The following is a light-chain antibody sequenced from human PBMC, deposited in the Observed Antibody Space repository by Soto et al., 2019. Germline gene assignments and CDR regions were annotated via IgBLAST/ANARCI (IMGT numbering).Light chain of an antibody. Sequence: QSVLTQPASVSGSPGQSITISCTGANSDIGDWNYVSWYQQYPGKAPKVIIYEVNYRPSGVSYRFSGSKSGNTASLTISGLQDEDEADYYCSSFSSGTTLFVFGGGTKVTVL. V-gene: IGLV2-14*01. CDR1: NSDIGDWNY. J-gene: IGLJ1*01. CDR2: EVN. CDR3: SSFSSGTTLFV.